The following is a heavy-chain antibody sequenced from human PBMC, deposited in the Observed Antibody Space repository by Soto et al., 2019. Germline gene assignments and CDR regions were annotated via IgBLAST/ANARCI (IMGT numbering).Heavy chain of an antibody. CDR1: GYTFTSYG. V-gene: IGHV1-18*01. Sequence: QVQLVQSGAEVKKPGASVKVSCKASGYTFTSYGISWVRQAPGQGLEWMGWISAYNGNTNYAQKLQGRVTMTTDTSTSTAYMELRSLRSDDTAVYYCARDAPIPGESYDYVWGSYRYSDFDYWGQGTLVTVSS. CDR3: ARDAPIPGESYDYVWGSYRYSDFDY. D-gene: IGHD3-16*02. CDR2: ISAYNGNT. J-gene: IGHJ4*02.